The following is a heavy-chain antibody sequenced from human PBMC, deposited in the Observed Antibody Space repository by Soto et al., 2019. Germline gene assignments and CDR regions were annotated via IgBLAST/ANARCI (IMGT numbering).Heavy chain of an antibody. V-gene: IGHV1-46*01. CDR2: INPSGGST. CDR3: ARDRLVISINYYYGMDV. CDR1: GYTFTSYY. D-gene: IGHD3-9*01. Sequence: ASVKVFCKASGYTFTSYYMQWVRQARGQGLEWMGIINPSGGSTSYAQKFQGRVTMTRDTSTSTVYMDLSSLRSEDTAVYYCARDRLVISINYYYGMDVWGQGTTVTVSS. J-gene: IGHJ6*02.